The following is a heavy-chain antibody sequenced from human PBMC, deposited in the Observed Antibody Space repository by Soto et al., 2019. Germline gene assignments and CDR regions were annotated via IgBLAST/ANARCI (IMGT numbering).Heavy chain of an antibody. J-gene: IGHJ4*02. CDR1: GFTFSSYA. CDR3: ARRRDIDY. V-gene: IGHV3-30-3*01. Sequence: QVQLVESGGGVVQPGRSLRLSCAASGFTFSSYAMHWVRQAPGKGLEWVAVISYDGSNKYYADSVKGRFTISRDNSKNTLYLQMNSLRAEDTAVYYCARRRDIDYWGQGTLVTVSS. CDR2: ISYDGSNK.